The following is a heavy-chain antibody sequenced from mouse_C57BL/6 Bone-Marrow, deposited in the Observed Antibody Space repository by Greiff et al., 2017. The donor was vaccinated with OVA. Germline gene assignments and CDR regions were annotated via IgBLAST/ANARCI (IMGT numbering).Heavy chain of an antibody. J-gene: IGHJ3*01. V-gene: IGHV5-6*01. CDR2: ISSGGSYT. CDR3: ARPFYGSKCLFAY. D-gene: IGHD1-1*01. CDR1: GFTFSSYG. Sequence: EVQLQQSGGDLVKPGGSLKLSCAASGFTFSSYGMSWVRQTPDKRLEWVATISSGGSYTYYPDSVKGRFTISRDNAKNTLYLQMSSLKSEDTAMYYCARPFYGSKCLFAYWGQGTLVTVSA.